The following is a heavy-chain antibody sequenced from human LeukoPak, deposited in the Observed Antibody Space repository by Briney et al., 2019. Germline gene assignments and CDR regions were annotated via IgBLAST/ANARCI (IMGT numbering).Heavy chain of an antibody. CDR2: IWHDGNNK. Sequence: GGSLRLSCATSGFTFSMSGMHWVRQAPGKGLEWVGVIWHDGNNKYYADSVKGRFTISRNNSKNTVYLQMNSLRADDTAMYYCVKDRYGDLDYWGQGTLVTVSS. J-gene: IGHJ4*02. D-gene: IGHD4-17*01. CDR1: GFTFSMSG. V-gene: IGHV3-30*02. CDR3: VKDRYGDLDY.